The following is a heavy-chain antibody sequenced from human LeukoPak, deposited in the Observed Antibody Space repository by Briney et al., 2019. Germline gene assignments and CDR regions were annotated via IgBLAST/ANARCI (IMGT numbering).Heavy chain of an antibody. CDR2: IFQNETT. J-gene: IGHJ5*02. Sequence: SGTLSLTCDVSGVSVTTGDGWSWVRPSPGKALEWLGHIFQNETTNYNPSLKSRLIISIDKANNQFSLNLKSVTVADTAVYYCTREKGRGLYHYPSGTFHGFIQSWSQGSLVTVSS. V-gene: IGHV4-4*02. CDR1: GVSVTTGDG. CDR3: TREKGRGLYHYPSGTFHGFIQS. D-gene: IGHD3-10*01.